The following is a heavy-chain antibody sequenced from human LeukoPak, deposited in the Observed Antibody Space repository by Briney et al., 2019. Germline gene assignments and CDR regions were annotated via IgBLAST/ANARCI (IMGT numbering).Heavy chain of an antibody. V-gene: IGHV4-39*07. D-gene: IGHD3-10*01. CDR2: IYYSGNT. Sequence: SETLSLTCTVSGGSIKRSSYYWGWIRQPPGKGLEWIGSIYYSGNTYYNPSLKSRVTISVDTSKNQFSLKLNSVTAADTAVYYCARDTYNSGSGDDYWGQGTRVTVSS. J-gene: IGHJ4*02. CDR3: ARDTYNSGSGDDY. CDR1: GGSIKRSSYY.